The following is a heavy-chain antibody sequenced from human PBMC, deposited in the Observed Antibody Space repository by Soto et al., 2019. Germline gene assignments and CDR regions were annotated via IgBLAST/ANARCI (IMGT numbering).Heavy chain of an antibody. CDR2: VYHTGST. CDR1: GGSISNSNW. J-gene: IGHJ4*02. V-gene: IGHV4-4*02. D-gene: IGHD3-22*01. Sequence: SETLSLTCAVSGGSISNSNWWSWVRQPPGKGLEWIGEVYHTGSTYYNPSLKSRVTISVDTSKNQFSLKLSSVTAADTAVYYCARTQPIGYYYYDSSGYYYYYFDYWGQGTLVTVSS. CDR3: ARTQPIGYYYYDSSGYYYYYFDY.